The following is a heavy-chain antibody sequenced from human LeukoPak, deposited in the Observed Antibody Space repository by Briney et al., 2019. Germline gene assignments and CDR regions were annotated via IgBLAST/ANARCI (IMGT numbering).Heavy chain of an antibody. Sequence: GGSLRLSCAASGFTFSSYAMSWVRQAPGKGLKWVSYISSSSSAINYADSVKGRFTISRDNAKNSLYLQMNSLRDEDTAVYYCARAFGLTDYWGQGTLVTVSS. V-gene: IGHV3-48*02. D-gene: IGHD3/OR15-3a*01. CDR3: ARAFGLTDY. J-gene: IGHJ4*02. CDR2: ISSSSSAI. CDR1: GFTFSSYA.